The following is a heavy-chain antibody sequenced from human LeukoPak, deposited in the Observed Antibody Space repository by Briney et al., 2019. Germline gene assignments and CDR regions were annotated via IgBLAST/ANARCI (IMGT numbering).Heavy chain of an antibody. J-gene: IGHJ4*02. CDR1: GGSFSGYY. D-gene: IGHD4-17*01. V-gene: IGHV4-34*01. CDR2: INHSGST. Sequence: SETLSLTCAVYGGSFSGYYWSWIRQPPGKGLEWIGEINHSGSTNYNPSLKSRVTISVDTSKNQFSLKLSSVTAADTAVYYCARVRPSFTTFSTVTRRESKLDYWGQGTLVTVSS. CDR3: ARVRPSFTTFSTVTRRESKLDY.